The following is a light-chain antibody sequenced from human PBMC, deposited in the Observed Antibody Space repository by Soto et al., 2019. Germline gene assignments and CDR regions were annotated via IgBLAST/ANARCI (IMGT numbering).Light chain of an antibody. J-gene: IGLJ1*01. CDR2: DVS. Sequence: QSALTQPASVSGSPGQSIAISCTGTSSDVGAYNYASWYQQPPGKAPKLMIYDVSNRPSGVSDRFSGSKSGNTASLTISGLQTEDEADYYCKSYTTTSTYVFGTGTKLTVL. CDR1: SSDVGAYNY. V-gene: IGLV2-14*01. CDR3: KSYTTTSTYV.